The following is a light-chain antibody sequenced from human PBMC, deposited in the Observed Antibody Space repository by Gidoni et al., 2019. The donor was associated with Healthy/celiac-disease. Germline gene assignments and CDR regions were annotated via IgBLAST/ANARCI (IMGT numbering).Light chain of an antibody. CDR3: LSADSSGTLGG. CDR2: KDS. V-gene: IGLV3-16*01. Sequence: SYELTQPPSVSVSLGQMARITCSGEALTNKYAYWYQQKPGQFPVLVIYKDSERPSGIPERFSGSSSGTIVTLTISGVQAEDEADYYCLSADSSGTLGGFGGGTKLTVL. CDR1: ALTNKY. J-gene: IGLJ3*02.